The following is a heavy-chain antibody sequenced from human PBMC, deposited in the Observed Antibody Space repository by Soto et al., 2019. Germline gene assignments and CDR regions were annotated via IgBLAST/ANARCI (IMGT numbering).Heavy chain of an antibody. CDR2: IHSGGIT. D-gene: IGHD5-18*01. CDR1: GFTVSSNY. V-gene: IGHV3-53*02. Sequence: EVQLVETGGGLIQPGGSLRLSCAASGFTVSSNYMTWVRQAPGQGLEWVSVIHSGGITYYADSVKGRFTISRDHSSNTLYLQMNSLRGEDTAVYSCGRGYSYGARIGYCYFDYWGQGTLVTVSS. CDR3: GRGYSYGARIGYCYFDY. J-gene: IGHJ4*02.